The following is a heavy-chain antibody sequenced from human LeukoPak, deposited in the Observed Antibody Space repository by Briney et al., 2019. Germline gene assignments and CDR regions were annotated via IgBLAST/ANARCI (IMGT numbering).Heavy chain of an antibody. Sequence: SETLSLTCTVSGDSISSYYWTWIRQPPGKGLEWIGCIYYSGSPNYNPSLKSRVTILVDTSKNQLSLKLTSVTAADTAVYYCARAGSGWSFDYWGQGTLVIVSS. V-gene: IGHV4-59*01. CDR1: GDSISSYY. J-gene: IGHJ4*02. D-gene: IGHD6-19*01. CDR3: ARAGSGWSFDY. CDR2: IYYSGSP.